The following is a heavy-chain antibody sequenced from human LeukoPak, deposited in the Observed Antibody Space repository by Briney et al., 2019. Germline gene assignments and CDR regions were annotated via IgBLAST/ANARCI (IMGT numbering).Heavy chain of an antibody. Sequence: SGTLSLTCAVSGGSITSSNWWSWVRQPPGKGLEWIGEVYHSGTTNYNPSLKSRVTISVDTSKNQFSLKLSSVTAADTAVYYCARAKRGSTRGLSSGFDYWGQGTXVXVSS. CDR1: GGSITSSNW. V-gene: IGHV4-4*02. D-gene: IGHD6-19*01. J-gene: IGHJ4*02. CDR3: ARAKRGSTRGLSSGFDY. CDR2: VYHSGTT.